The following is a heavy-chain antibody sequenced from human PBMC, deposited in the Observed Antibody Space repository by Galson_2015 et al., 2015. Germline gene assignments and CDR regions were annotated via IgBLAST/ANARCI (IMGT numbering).Heavy chain of an antibody. Sequence: SVKVSRKASGGPFSSYPTSRVRQAPGQGLERMGRIIPLLGIANYAQKFQGRVTITADKSTSTAYMELSSLRSEDTAVYYCARRSGVGLHHQDYWGQGTLVTVSS. D-gene: IGHD4-11*01. CDR1: GGPFSSYP. CDR3: ARRSGVGLHHQDY. CDR2: IIPLLGIA. J-gene: IGHJ4*02. V-gene: IGHV1-69*02.